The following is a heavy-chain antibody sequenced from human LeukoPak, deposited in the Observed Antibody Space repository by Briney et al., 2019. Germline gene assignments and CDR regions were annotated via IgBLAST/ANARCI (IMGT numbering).Heavy chain of an antibody. CDR2: ISYDGSNK. Sequence: GRSLRLSCAASGFTFSSYAMHWVRQAPGKGLEWVTCISYDGSNKCYADSVKGRFTISRDNSKNTLFLQMNSLRAEDTAVYYCARERVAAYYGMDVWGQGTTVTVSS. V-gene: IGHV3-30-3*01. CDR3: ARERVAAYYGMDV. J-gene: IGHJ6*02. D-gene: IGHD2-15*01. CDR1: GFTFSSYA.